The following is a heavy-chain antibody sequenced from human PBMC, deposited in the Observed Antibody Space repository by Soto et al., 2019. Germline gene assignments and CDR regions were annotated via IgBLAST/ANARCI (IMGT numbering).Heavy chain of an antibody. CDR3: AESMGGSGTYVS. CDR2: ISNYNGIT. J-gene: IGHJ4*02. Sequence: QVQLVQSGAEVKKPGASVKVSCKASGYIFTSYGISWVRQAPGEGLEWVGWISNYNGITNYAQKVQGRVTMTTDRSTITAYMELRSLRSDDTAVYYCAESMGGSGTYVSWGPGTLVTVSS. CDR1: GYIFTSYG. V-gene: IGHV1-18*01. D-gene: IGHD3-10*01.